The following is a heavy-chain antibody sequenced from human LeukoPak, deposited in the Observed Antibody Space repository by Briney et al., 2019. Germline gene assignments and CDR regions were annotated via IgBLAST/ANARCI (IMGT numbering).Heavy chain of an antibody. CDR3: VRDRDSTGYYDY. D-gene: IGHD3-22*01. CDR1: GFTFSSYA. CDR2: INGSGGST. V-gene: IGHV3-23*01. J-gene: IGHJ4*02. Sequence: GGSLRLSCAASGFTFSSYAMSWVRQAPGKGLEWVSDINGSGGSTYYADSVKGRFTISRDNSKNTLYLQTNSLRAEDTALYYCVRDRDSTGYYDYWGQGTLVTVSS.